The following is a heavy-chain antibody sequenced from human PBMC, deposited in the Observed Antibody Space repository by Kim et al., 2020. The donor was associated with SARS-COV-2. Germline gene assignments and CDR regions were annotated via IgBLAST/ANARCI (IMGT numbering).Heavy chain of an antibody. Sequence: GRFTISRDNAKNSLYLQMNSLRAEDTAVYYCARDLGGYYDSSGYPLTFDYWGQGTLVTVSS. V-gene: IGHV3-11*06. CDR3: ARDLGGYYDSSGYPLTFDY. D-gene: IGHD3-22*01. J-gene: IGHJ4*02.